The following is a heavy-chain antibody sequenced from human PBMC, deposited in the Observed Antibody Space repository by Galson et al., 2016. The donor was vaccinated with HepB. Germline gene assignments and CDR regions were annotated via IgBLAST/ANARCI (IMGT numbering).Heavy chain of an antibody. CDR2: IDPSDSYT. D-gene: IGHD1-26*01. V-gene: IGHV5-10-1*01. J-gene: IGHJ3*02. CDR3: ARHDEGIVGGEDAFDI. Sequence: QSGAEVKKPGESLRISCKGSGYSFTSNWISWVRQMPGKGLEWMGRIDPSDSYTNDSPSFQGHVTISADKSVSTAYLQWSSLKDSDTAMYYCARHDEGIVGGEDAFDIWGQGTMVTVSS. CDR1: GYSFTSNW.